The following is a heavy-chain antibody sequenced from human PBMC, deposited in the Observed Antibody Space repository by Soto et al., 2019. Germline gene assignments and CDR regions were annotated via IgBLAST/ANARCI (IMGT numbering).Heavy chain of an antibody. CDR3: ARETFAYYYYYGMDV. Sequence: SLRLSCAASGFTFSSYGMHWVRQAPGKGLEWVAVIWYDGSNKYYADSVKGRFTISRDNSKNTLYLQMNSLRAKDTAVYYCARETFAYYYYYGMDVWGQGTTVTVSS. J-gene: IGHJ6*02. CDR2: IWYDGSNK. CDR1: GFTFSSYG. V-gene: IGHV3-33*01.